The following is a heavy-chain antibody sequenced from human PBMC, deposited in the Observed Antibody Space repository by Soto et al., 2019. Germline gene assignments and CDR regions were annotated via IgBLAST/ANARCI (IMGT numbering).Heavy chain of an antibody. Sequence: ASVKVSCKVSGYTLTELSMHWVRQAPGKGLEWMGGFDPEDGETIYAQKFQGRVTMTEDTSTDTAYMELSSLRSEDTALYYCAKASPQYYDFWSGVYYFDYWGQGTLVTVSS. CDR2: FDPEDGET. CDR3: AKASPQYYDFWSGVYYFDY. J-gene: IGHJ4*02. CDR1: GYTLTELS. V-gene: IGHV1-24*01. D-gene: IGHD3-3*01.